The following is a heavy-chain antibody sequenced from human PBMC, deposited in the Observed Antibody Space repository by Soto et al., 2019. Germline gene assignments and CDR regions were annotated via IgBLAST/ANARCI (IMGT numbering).Heavy chain of an antibody. CDR2: ISGSGGST. Sequence: GGSLRLSCAASGFTFSSYAMSWVRQAPGKGLEWVSAISGSGGSTYYADSVKGRFTISRDNSKNTLYLQMNSLSAEDTAVYYCAKTHPRCSSTSCYDFDYWGQGTLVTVSS. CDR3: AKTHPRCSSTSCYDFDY. J-gene: IGHJ4*02. CDR1: GFTFSSYA. V-gene: IGHV3-23*01. D-gene: IGHD2-2*01.